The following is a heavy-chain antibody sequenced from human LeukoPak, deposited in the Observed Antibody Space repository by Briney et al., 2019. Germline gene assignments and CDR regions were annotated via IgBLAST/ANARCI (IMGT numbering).Heavy chain of an antibody. Sequence: GGSLRLSCARSGFTFSDFWKTWVRQTPGKGLEWVANIKEDGTEKNLVDSVKGRFTISRDNTKNLLFLEMNNLRGDDTAIYYCVRESRPGGAMGLYHHLDYRGQGTLVAVSS. CDR2: IKEDGTEK. D-gene: IGHD1-14*01. CDR1: GFTFSDFW. CDR3: VRESRPGGAMGLYHHLDY. V-gene: IGHV3-7*01. J-gene: IGHJ4*02.